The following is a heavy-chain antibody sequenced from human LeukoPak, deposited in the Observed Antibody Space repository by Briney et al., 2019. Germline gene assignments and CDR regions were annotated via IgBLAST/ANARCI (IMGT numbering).Heavy chain of an antibody. D-gene: IGHD6-13*01. CDR1: GGSFSGYY. V-gene: IGHV4-34*01. CDR3: ARLQRIAAAGTRKWFDP. CDR2: INHSGST. Sequence: SETLSLTCAVYGGSFSGYYWSWIRQPPGKGLEWIGEINHSGSTNYNPSLKSRVTISVDTSKNQFSLKLSSVTAADTAVYYCARLQRIAAAGTRKWFDPRGQGTLVTVSS. J-gene: IGHJ5*02.